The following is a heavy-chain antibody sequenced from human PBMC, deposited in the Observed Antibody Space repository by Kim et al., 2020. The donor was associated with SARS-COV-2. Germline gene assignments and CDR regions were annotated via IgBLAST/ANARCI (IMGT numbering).Heavy chain of an antibody. J-gene: IGHJ3*02. D-gene: IGHD4-17*01. CDR1: GGSISSSSYY. Sequence: SETLSLTCTVSGGSISSSSYYWGWIRQPPGKGLEWIGSIYYSGSTYYNPSLKSRVTISVDTSKNQFSLKLSSVTAADTAVYYCARSGTVTKDAFDIWGQGTMVTVSS. V-gene: IGHV4-39*07. CDR2: IYYSGST. CDR3: ARSGTVTKDAFDI.